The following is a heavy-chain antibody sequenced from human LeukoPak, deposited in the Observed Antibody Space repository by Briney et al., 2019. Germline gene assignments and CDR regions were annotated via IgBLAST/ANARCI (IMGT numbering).Heavy chain of an antibody. J-gene: IGHJ3*02. D-gene: IGHD3-10*01. CDR3: ASGSGSRDAFDI. V-gene: IGHV4-30-2*01. Sequence: PSQTLSLTCAVSGGSISSSGYSWSWIRQPPGKGLEWIGYIYHSGSTYYNPSLKSRVTISLGRSKNQFSLKLSSVTAADPAVYYCASGSGSRDAFDIWGQGTMVTVSS. CDR2: IYHSGST. CDR1: GGSISSSGYS.